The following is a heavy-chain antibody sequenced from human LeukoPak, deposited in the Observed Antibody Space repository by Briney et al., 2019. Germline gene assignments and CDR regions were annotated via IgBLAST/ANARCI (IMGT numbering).Heavy chain of an antibody. Sequence: SETLSLTCTVSGGSISSSSYYWGWIRQPPGKGLGWIGSIYYSGSTYYNPSLKSRVTISVDTSKNQFSLKLSSVTAADTAVYYCARLEYSYGYLYWGQGTLVTVFS. CDR2: IYYSGST. V-gene: IGHV4-39*01. J-gene: IGHJ4*02. CDR1: GGSISSSSYY. D-gene: IGHD5-18*01. CDR3: ARLEYSYGYLY.